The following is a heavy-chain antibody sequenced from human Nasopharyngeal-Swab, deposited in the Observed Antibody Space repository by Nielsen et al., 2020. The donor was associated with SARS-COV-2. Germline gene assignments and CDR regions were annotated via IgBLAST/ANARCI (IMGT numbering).Heavy chain of an antibody. D-gene: IGHD1-1*01. J-gene: IGHJ4*02. CDR3: AKDFWKQSYFDY. CDR2: IYAGGST. Sequence: GESLKISCAASGFSVSTKYMSWVRQAPGKGLEWVSSIYAGGSTYYADSVKGRFTISRDNSKHTLYLQMNSLRAEDTAVYYCAKDFWKQSYFDYWGQGTLVTVSS. V-gene: IGHV3-66*01. CDR1: GFSVSTKY.